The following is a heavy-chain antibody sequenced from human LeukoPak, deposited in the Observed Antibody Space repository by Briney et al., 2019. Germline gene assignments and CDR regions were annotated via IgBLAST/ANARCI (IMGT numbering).Heavy chain of an antibody. D-gene: IGHD2-2*01. J-gene: IGHJ4*02. Sequence: GGSLRLSCAASGFTVSSNYMSWVRQAPGKGLEWVSVIYSGGSTYYADSVKGRFTISRDNSKNTLYLQMNSLRAEYTAVYYCAREYPLFHYFDYWGQGTLVTVSS. CDR1: GFTVSSNY. CDR3: AREYPLFHYFDY. V-gene: IGHV3-53*01. CDR2: IYSGGST.